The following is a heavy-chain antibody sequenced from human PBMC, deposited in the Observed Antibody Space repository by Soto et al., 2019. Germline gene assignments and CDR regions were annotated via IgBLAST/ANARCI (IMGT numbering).Heavy chain of an antibody. J-gene: IGHJ6*02. V-gene: IGHV1-69*13. CDR3: AREGQEWPLGGYYYYGMDV. CDR1: GGTFSSYA. CDR2: IIPIFGTA. D-gene: IGHD3-3*01. Sequence: SVKVSCKASGGTFSSYAISWVRQAPGQGLEWMGGIIPIFGTADYAQKFQGRVTITADESTSTAYMELSSLRSEDTAVYYCAREGQEWPLGGYYYYGMDVWGQGTTVTVSS.